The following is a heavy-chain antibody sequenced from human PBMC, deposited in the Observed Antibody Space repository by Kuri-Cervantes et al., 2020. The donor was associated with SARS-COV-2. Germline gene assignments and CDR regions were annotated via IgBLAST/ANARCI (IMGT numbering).Heavy chain of an antibody. Sequence: GGTLRLTCAARGATYSSDAMSWVRQAPGKGLEWVSAISGSGGSTYYADSVKGRFTISRDNAKNSLYLQMNSLRAEDTAVYYCATLTGTTLTVSNYYYYGMDVWGQGTTVTVSS. CDR3: ATLTGTTLTVSNYYYYGMDV. D-gene: IGHD1-20*01. CDR2: ISGSGGST. CDR1: GATYSSDA. J-gene: IGHJ6*02. V-gene: IGHV3-23*01.